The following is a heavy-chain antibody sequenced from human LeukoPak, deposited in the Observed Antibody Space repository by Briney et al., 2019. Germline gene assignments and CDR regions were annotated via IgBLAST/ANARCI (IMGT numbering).Heavy chain of an antibody. J-gene: IGHJ5*02. CDR2: INPNSGNT. CDR1: GYTFTGYY. V-gene: IGHV1-8*03. CDR3: ARSQWAYYYDSSGYGRFDP. Sequence: ASVKVSCKASGYTFTGYYMHWVRQAPGQGLEWMGWINPNSGNTGYAQKFQGRVTITRNTSISTAYMELSSLRSEDTAVYYCARSQWAYYYDSSGYGRFDPWGQGTLVTVSS. D-gene: IGHD3-22*01.